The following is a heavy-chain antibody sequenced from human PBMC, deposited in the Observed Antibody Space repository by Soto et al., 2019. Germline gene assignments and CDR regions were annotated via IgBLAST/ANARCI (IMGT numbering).Heavy chain of an antibody. V-gene: IGHV1-2*02. J-gene: IGHJ4*02. Sequence: QVQLVQSGAEVKKPGASVKVSCKTSGYSFSEFLMRWVRQAPGQGREWMGWVNPINGNTNYAQDFQGRVTMTRDGSTKPVYMELSSLISDDTSTAYCARENWHFDYWGQGTIITVSS. CDR3: ARENWHFDY. CDR2: VNPINGNT. CDR1: GYSFSEFL.